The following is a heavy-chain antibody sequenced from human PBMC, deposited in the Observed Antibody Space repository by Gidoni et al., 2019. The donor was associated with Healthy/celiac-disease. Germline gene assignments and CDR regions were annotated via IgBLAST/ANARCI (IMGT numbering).Heavy chain of an antibody. D-gene: IGHD3-22*01. V-gene: IGHV3-23*01. Sequence: EVQLLESGGGLVQPGGSLRLSCAASGFPFSSYAMSWVRQAPGKGLEWVSAISGSGGSTYYADSVKGRFTISRDNSKNTLYLQMNSLRAEDTAVYYCAKDTGRRIVVVITAADYWGQGTLVTVSS. J-gene: IGHJ4*02. CDR1: GFPFSSYA. CDR3: AKDTGRRIVVVITAADY. CDR2: ISGSGGST.